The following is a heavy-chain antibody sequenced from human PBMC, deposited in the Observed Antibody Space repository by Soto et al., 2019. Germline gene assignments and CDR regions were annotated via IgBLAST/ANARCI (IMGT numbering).Heavy chain of an antibody. CDR3: AIYDYGDYGNAFDI. V-gene: IGHV3-21*01. CDR1: GFTFSSYS. D-gene: IGHD4-17*01. Sequence: GGSLRLSCAAFGFTFSSYSMNWVRQAPGKGLEWVSSISSSSSYIYYADSVKGRFTISRDNAKNSLYLQMNSLRAEDTAVYYCAIYDYGDYGNAFDIWGQGTMVTVSS. CDR2: ISSSSSYI. J-gene: IGHJ3*02.